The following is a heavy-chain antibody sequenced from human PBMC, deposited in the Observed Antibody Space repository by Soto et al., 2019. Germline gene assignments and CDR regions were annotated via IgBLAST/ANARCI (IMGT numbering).Heavy chain of an antibody. CDR2: ISAYNGNT. CDR1: GYTFTSYG. J-gene: IGHJ6*02. CDR3: ARDRYSVLRFLEWSEEGYYYYGVDV. D-gene: IGHD3-3*01. V-gene: IGHV1-18*04. Sequence: GASVKVSCKASGYTFTSYGISWVRQAPGQGLEWMGWISAYNGNTNYAQKLQGRVTMTTDTSTSTAYMELRSLRSDDTAVYYCARDRYSVLRFLEWSEEGYYYYGVDVWGQGTTVTVSS.